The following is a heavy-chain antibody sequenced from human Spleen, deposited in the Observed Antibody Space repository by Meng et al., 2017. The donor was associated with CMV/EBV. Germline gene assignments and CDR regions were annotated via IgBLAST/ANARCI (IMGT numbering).Heavy chain of an antibody. CDR2: LRHDGSGE. Sequence: SLKISCAASASSFSTYAMNWVRQAPGKGREWVAFLRHDGSGEHYADSVKGRCTITRDTAKETLYLQMNSLRAEDTAVYYCARERGRTFDYWGQGTLVTVSS. J-gene: IGHJ4*02. D-gene: IGHD3/OR15-3a*01. CDR3: ARERGRTFDY. V-gene: IGHV3-30*02. CDR1: ASSFSTYA.